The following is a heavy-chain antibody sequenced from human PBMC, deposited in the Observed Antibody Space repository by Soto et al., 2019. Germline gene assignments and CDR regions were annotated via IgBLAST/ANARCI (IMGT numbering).Heavy chain of an antibody. V-gene: IGHV3-30-3*01. J-gene: IGHJ6*02. D-gene: IGHD3-3*01. Sequence: GGSLRLSCAASGFTFSSYAMHWVRQAPGKGLEWVAVISYDGSNKYYADSVKGRFTISRDNSKNTLYLQMNSLRAEDTAVYYCARGYDFWSGYYTPDYGMDVWGQGTTVTVS. CDR2: ISYDGSNK. CDR1: GFTFSSYA. CDR3: ARGYDFWSGYYTPDYGMDV.